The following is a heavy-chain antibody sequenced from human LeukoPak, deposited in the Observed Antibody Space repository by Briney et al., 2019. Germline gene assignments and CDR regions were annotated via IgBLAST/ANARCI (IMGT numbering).Heavy chain of an antibody. D-gene: IGHD1-7*01. CDR1: GGSFSGYY. CDR3: AREGITGTTNWFDP. V-gene: IGHV4-34*01. Sequence: PSETLSLTCAVYGGSFSGYYWSWIRQPPGKGLEWIGEINHSGSTNYNPSLKSRVTISVDTSKNQFSLKLSSVTAADTAAYYCAREGITGTTNWFDPWGQGTLVTVSS. J-gene: IGHJ5*02. CDR2: INHSGST.